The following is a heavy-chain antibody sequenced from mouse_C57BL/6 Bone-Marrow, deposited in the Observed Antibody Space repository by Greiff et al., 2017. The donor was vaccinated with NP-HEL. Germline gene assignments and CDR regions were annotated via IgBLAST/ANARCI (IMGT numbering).Heavy chain of an antibody. Sequence: QVQLQQPGAELVKPGASVKLSCKASGYTFTSYWMPWVKQRPGQGLEWIGMIHPNSGSTNYNEKFKSKATLTVDKSSSTAYMQLSSLTSEDSAVYYCARSSYYSNRPYWYFDVWGTGTTVTVSS. J-gene: IGHJ1*03. CDR3: ARSSYYSNRPYWYFDV. CDR1: GYTFTSYW. D-gene: IGHD2-5*01. V-gene: IGHV1-64*01. CDR2: IHPNSGST.